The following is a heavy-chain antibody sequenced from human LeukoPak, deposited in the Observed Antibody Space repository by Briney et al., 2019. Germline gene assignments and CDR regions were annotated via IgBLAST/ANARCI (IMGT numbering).Heavy chain of an antibody. V-gene: IGHV4-4*07. Sequence: SETLSLTCTVSGGSISSYYWSWIRQPAGKGLEWIGRIYTSGSTNYNPSLKSRVTMSVDTSKNQFSLKLSSVTAADTAVYYCARDSSPYYYGSGSYYRYAFDIWGQGTMVTVSS. J-gene: IGHJ3*02. D-gene: IGHD3-10*01. CDR3: ARDSSPYYYGSGSYYRYAFDI. CDR2: IYTSGST. CDR1: GGSISSYY.